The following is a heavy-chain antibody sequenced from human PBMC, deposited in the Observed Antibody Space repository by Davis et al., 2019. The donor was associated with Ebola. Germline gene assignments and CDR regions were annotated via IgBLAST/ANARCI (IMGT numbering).Heavy chain of an antibody. CDR3: AKDRTAAVRCFQH. J-gene: IGHJ1*01. Sequence: GESLKISCAASGFTFSSYGMHWVRQAPGKGLEWVAVISYDGSNKYYADSVKGRFTISRDNSKNTLYLQMNSLRAEDTAVYYCAKDRTAAVRCFQHWGQGTLVTVSS. D-gene: IGHD6-25*01. CDR2: ISYDGSNK. V-gene: IGHV3-30*18. CDR1: GFTFSSYG.